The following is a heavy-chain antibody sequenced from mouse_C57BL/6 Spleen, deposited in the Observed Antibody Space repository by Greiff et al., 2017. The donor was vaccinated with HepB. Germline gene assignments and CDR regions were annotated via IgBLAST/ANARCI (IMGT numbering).Heavy chain of an antibody. V-gene: IGHV1-55*01. CDR3: ARGSGDYYSTIGY. CDR1: GYTFTSYW. J-gene: IGHJ4*01. CDR2: IYPGSGST. D-gene: IGHD3-2*02. Sequence: VQLQQSGAELVKPGASVKMSCKASGYTFTSYWITWVKQRPGQGLEWIGDIYPGSGSTNYNEKFKSKATLTVDTSSSTAYMQLSSLTSEDSAVYNSARGSGDYYSTIGYCGQGTSVTVSS.